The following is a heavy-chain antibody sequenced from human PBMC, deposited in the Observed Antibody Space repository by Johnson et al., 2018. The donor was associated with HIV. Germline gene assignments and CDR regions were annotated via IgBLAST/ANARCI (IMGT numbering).Heavy chain of an antibody. CDR2: ISNNGGTT. V-gene: IGHV3-64*01. CDR3: AREKGMTTIRDAFDI. J-gene: IGHJ3*02. D-gene: IGHD5-24*01. Sequence: LVESGGGVVRPGGSLRLSCAASGFTFSTYAMHWVRQAPGKGLEYVSAISNNGGTTYYANSVEGRFTISRDNSKKTLYLQMDSLRPEDTAVYFWAREKGMTTIRDAFDIWGQGTMGTVSS. CDR1: GFTFSTYA.